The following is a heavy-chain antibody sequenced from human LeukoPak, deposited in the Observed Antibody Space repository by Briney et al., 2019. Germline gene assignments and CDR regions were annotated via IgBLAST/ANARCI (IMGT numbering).Heavy chain of an antibody. CDR2: ISGSGGST. J-gene: IGHJ3*02. CDR1: GFTVSSNY. CDR3: AHSSHDAFDI. V-gene: IGHV3-23*01. Sequence: HPGGSLRLSCAASGFTVSSNYMSWVRQAPGKGLEWVSAISGSGGSTYYADSVKGRFTISRDNSKNTLYPQMNSLRAEDTAVYYCAHSSHDAFDIWGQGTVVTVSS.